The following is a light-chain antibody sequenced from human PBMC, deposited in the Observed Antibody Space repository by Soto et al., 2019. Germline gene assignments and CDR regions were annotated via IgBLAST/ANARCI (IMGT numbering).Light chain of an antibody. V-gene: IGLV1-40*01. CDR1: SSNIGAGYD. Sequence: QPVLTQPPSVSGAPGQRVTISCTGSSSNIGAGYDVHWYQQLPGTAPKLLIYGNSNRPSGVPDRLSGSKSSTSAPLAITGLHAEDEADYYCQSYDSSFHVVFGGGTKLTVL. CDR2: GNS. CDR3: QSYDSSFHVV. J-gene: IGLJ2*01.